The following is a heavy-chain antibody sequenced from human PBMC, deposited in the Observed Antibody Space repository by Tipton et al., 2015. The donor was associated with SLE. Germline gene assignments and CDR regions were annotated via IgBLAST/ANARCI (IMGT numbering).Heavy chain of an antibody. D-gene: IGHD6-13*01. CDR3: ARHHSSSWLDAFDI. CDR2: IYHSGST. CDR1: GYSISSGYY. V-gene: IGHV4-38-2*01. Sequence: TLSLTCAVSGYSISSGYYWGWIRQPPGKGLEWIGSIYHSGSTYYNPSLKSPLTISVDTSKNQFSLNLTSVTAADTAVYYCARHHSSSWLDAFDIWGQGTMVTVSS. J-gene: IGHJ3*02.